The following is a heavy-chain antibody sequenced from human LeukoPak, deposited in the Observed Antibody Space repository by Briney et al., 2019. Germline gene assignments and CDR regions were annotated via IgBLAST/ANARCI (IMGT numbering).Heavy chain of an antibody. V-gene: IGHV7-4-1*02. J-gene: IGHJ4*02. CDR3: ATSLAAAGFSFDY. D-gene: IGHD6-13*01. Sequence: ASVKVSCKASGYTFTSYAMNWVRQAPGQGLEWMGWINTNTGNPTYAQGFTGRFVFSLDTSVGTAYLQISSLKAEDTAVYYCATSLAAAGFSFDYWGQGTLVTVSS. CDR1: GYTFTSYA. CDR2: INTNTGNP.